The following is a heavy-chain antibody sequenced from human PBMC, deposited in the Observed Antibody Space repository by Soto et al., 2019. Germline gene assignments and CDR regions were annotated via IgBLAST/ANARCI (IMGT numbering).Heavy chain of an antibody. CDR3: ARDNGYSYGYTLDH. CDR1: GGSISSSSYY. D-gene: IGHD5-18*01. CDR2: IYYSGST. Sequence: SETLSLTCRVSGGSISSSSYYWSWIRQPPGKGLEWIGYIYYSGSTNYNPSLKSRVTISVDTSKNQFSLKLSSVTAADTAVYYCARDNGYSYGYTLDHWGQGTPVTVSS. V-gene: IGHV4-61*01. J-gene: IGHJ4*02.